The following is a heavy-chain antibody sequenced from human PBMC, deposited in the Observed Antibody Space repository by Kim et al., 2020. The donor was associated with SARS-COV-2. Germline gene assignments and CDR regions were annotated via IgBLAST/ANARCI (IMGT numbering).Heavy chain of an antibody. D-gene: IGHD4-17*01. V-gene: IGHV1-69*13. CDR1: GGTFSSYA. CDR3: ARDGATTVVTPYFDY. J-gene: IGHJ4*02. CDR2: IIHIFGTA. Sequence: SVKVSCKASGGTFSSYAISWVRQAPGQGLEWMGGIIHIFGTANYAQKFQGRVTITADESTSTAYMELSSLRSEDTAVYYCARDGATTVVTPYFDYWGQGTLVTVSS.